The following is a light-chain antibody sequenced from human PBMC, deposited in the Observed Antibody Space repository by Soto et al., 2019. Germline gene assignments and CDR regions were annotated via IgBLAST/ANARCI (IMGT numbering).Light chain of an antibody. CDR2: SNN. CDR1: SSDIGSNN. CDR3: AAWDDSLDGYV. V-gene: IGLV1-44*01. J-gene: IGLJ1*01. Sequence: QSVLTQPPSASGTPGQRVTISCSGSSSDIGSNNVNWYQQLPGAAPKLLIHSNNQRPSGVPDRLSGSKSGTSASLAISGLQSEDEADYYCAAWDDSLDGYVFGTGTRSPS.